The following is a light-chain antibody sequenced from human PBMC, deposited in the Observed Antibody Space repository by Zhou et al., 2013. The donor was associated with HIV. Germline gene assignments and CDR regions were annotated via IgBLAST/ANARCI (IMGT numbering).Light chain of an antibody. Sequence: EIVLTQSPATLSLSPGERATLSCKASQSVSSSYLAWYQQKPGQAPRLLIYGASSRATGIPDRFSGSGSGTDFTLTISRLEPEDFAVYYCQQYVSSPRTFGQGTKLDIK. CDR2: GAS. V-gene: IGKV3-20*01. CDR3: QQYVSSPRT. CDR1: QSVSSSY. J-gene: IGKJ2*01.